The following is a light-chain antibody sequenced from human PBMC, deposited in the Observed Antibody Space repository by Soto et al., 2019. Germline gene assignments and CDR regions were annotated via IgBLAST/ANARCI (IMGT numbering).Light chain of an antibody. V-gene: IGLV2-14*01. J-gene: IGLJ3*02. Sequence: QSALTQPASVSGSPGQSITISCTGTSSDVGGYNYVSWYQQHPGKPPKLMIYEVSNRPSGVSDRFSGSRSGNTASLTISGLQAEDESDYYCISYTSSSTWVVGGGTQLTVL. CDR3: ISYTSSSTWV. CDR2: EVS. CDR1: SSDVGGYNY.